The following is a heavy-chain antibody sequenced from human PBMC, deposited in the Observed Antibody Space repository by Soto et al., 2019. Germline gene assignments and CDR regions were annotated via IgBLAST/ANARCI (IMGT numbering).Heavy chain of an antibody. CDR1: GYTFTSYY. Sequence: QVQLVQSGAEVKKPGASVKVSCKASGYTFTSYYMHRVRQAPGQGLEWMGIINPSGGSTSYAQKLQGRVTMTRDTSTSTVYMELSSLRSEDTAVYYCARQEDYYYGAGSSSRYFDYWGQGTLVTVSS. J-gene: IGHJ4*02. V-gene: IGHV1-46*03. CDR2: INPSGGST. D-gene: IGHD3-10*01. CDR3: ARQEDYYYGAGSSSRYFDY.